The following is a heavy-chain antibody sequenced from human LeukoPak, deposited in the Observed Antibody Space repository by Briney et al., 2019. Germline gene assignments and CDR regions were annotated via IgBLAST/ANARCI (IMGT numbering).Heavy chain of an antibody. D-gene: IGHD3-3*01. CDR3: ARYGPDGVLRFLVRAFDI. CDR1: GGSISSGGYY. CDR2: IYYSGST. V-gene: IGHV4-31*03. Sequence: SETLSLTCTVSGGSISSGGYYWSWIRQHPGKGLEWIGYIYYSGSTYYNPSLKSRVTISVDTSKNQFSLKLSSETAADTAVYYCARYGPDGVLRFLVRAFDIWGQGTMVTVSS. J-gene: IGHJ3*02.